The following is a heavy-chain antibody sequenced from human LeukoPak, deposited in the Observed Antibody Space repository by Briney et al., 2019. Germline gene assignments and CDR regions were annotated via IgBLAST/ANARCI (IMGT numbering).Heavy chain of an antibody. CDR2: ISGSGGST. CDR1: GFTFSSYA. J-gene: IGHJ4*02. D-gene: IGHD6-6*01. V-gene: IGHV3-23*01. CDR3: AKASSSPTTFDY. Sequence: GGSLRLSCAVSGFTFSSYAMSWVRQAPGKGLEWVSAISGSGGSTYYADSVKGRFTISRDNSKNTLYLQMNSLRAEDTAVYYCAKASSSPTTFDYWGQGTLVTVSS.